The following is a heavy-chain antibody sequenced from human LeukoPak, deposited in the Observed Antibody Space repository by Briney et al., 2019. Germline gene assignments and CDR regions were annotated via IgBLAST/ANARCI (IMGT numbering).Heavy chain of an antibody. J-gene: IGHJ2*01. Sequence: PGGSLRLSCAASGLTFSSYAMSWVRQAPGKGLEWVSVIYSGGSTYYADSVKGRFTISRDNSKNTLYLQMNSLRAEDTAVYYCARDCGPYYYGSGSYYSYWYFDLWGRGTLVTVSS. CDR2: IYSGGST. V-gene: IGHV3-66*01. CDR3: ARDCGPYYYGSGSYYSYWYFDL. CDR1: GLTFSSYA. D-gene: IGHD3-10*01.